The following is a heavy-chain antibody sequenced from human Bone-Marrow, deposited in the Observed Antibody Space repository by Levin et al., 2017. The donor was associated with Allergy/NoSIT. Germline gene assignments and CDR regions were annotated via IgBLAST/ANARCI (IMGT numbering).Heavy chain of an antibody. CDR1: GASISSGNW. Sequence: SETLSLTCAVSGASISSGNWWSWLRQAPGKGLEWLGEIYHSGSTNLNPSLRSRITMSVDRSENRFTLEMSSVTAADTAMYYCAKRLLPPVERGKNWFDPWGQGTLVTVSS. J-gene: IGHJ5*02. D-gene: IGHD1-1*01. CDR3: AKRLLPPVERGKNWFDP. V-gene: IGHV4-4*02. CDR2: IYHSGST.